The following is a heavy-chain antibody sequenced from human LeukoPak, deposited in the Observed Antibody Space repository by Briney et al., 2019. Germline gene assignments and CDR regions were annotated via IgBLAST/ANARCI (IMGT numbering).Heavy chain of an antibody. CDR1: GFTFSSYD. Sequence: PGGSLRLSCAASGFTFSSYDMHWVRQAPGKGLEWVAVIWYDGSNKYYADSVKGRFTISRDNSKNTLYLQMNSLRAEDTAVYYCAKEYSSSSKYNWFDPWGQGTLVTVSS. CDR3: AKEYSSSSKYNWFDP. J-gene: IGHJ5*02. D-gene: IGHD6-6*01. V-gene: IGHV3-33*06. CDR2: IWYDGSNK.